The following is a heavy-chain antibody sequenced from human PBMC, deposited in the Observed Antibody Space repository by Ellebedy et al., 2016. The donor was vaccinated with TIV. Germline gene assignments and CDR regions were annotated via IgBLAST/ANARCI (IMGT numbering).Heavy chain of an antibody. CDR1: GGSISSYY. D-gene: IGHD6-19*01. J-gene: IGHJ4*02. V-gene: IGHV4-59*01. CDR3: ARSSGWDRFDY. CDR2: IYYSGST. Sequence: MPSETLSLTCTVSGGSISSYYWSWIRQPPGKGLEWIGYIYYSGSTNYNPPLKSRVTIAVDTSKKQISLKLSSVTAADTAGYYCARSSGWDRFDYWGQGTLVTVSS.